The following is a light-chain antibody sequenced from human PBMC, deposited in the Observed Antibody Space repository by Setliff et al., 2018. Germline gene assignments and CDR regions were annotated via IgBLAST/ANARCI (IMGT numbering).Light chain of an antibody. V-gene: IGLV1-44*01. CDR2: SNN. Sequence: KRVTISCSGSSSNIGSNTVNWYQQLPGTAPKLLIYSNNQRPSGVPDRFSGSKSGTSASLAISGLQSEDEADHFCTSYTTGGTYVFGAGTKVTVL. J-gene: IGLJ1*01. CDR3: TSYTTGGTYV. CDR1: SSNIGSNT.